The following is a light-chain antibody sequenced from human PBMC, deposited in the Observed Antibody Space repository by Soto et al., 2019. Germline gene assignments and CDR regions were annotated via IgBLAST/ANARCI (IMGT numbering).Light chain of an antibody. CDR1: QSVRSY. CDR2: DGS. V-gene: IGKV3-11*01. Sequence: EIVLTQSPVTLSLSPGESATLSCKTSQSVRSYLAWYQQKPGQAPRLLMYDGSNRATGIPARFRGSGSGTDFPLTISSLEPEDFAVYYCQQRSDWPLTFGGGTKVEVK. CDR3: QQRSDWPLT. J-gene: IGKJ4*01.